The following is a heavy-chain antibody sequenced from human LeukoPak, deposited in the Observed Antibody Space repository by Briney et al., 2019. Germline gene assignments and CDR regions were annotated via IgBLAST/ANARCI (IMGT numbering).Heavy chain of an antibody. J-gene: IGHJ3*02. CDR1: GGSISSGGYY. CDR3: AREWGYGGNFGPAAFDI. V-gene: IGHV4-31*03. Sequence: SETLSLTYTVSGGSISSGGYYWSWIRQHPGKGLEWIGYIYYSGSTYYNPSLKSRVTISVDTSKNQFSLKLSSVTAADTAVYYCAREWGYGGNFGPAAFDIWDQGTMVTVSS. CDR2: IYYSGST. D-gene: IGHD4-23*01.